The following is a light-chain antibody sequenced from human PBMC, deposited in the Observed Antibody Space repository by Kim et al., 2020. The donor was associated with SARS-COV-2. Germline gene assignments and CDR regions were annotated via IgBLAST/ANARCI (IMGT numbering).Light chain of an antibody. CDR3: QAWDSSTAV. J-gene: IGLJ3*02. Sequence: SYELTQPPSVSVSPGQTASITCSGDKLGNKYACWYQRKPGRSPVLLIYQDNKRPSGIPERFSGSNSGNTATLTISGTQAMDEADYYCQAWDSSTAVFGGGTQLTVL. CDR2: QDN. CDR1: KLGNKY. V-gene: IGLV3-1*01.